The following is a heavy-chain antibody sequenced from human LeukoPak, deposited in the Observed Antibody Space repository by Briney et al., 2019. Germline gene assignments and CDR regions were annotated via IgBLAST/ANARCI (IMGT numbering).Heavy chain of an antibody. CDR3: AREVSGSYYRFGFDY. Sequence: PGGSLRLSRAASGFTFSSYSMNWVRQAPGKGLEWVSSISSSSSYIYYADSVKGRFTISRDNAKNSLYLQMNSLRAEDTAVYYCAREVSGSYYRFGFDYWGQGTLVTVSS. V-gene: IGHV3-21*01. D-gene: IGHD1-26*01. J-gene: IGHJ4*02. CDR1: GFTFSSYS. CDR2: ISSSSSYI.